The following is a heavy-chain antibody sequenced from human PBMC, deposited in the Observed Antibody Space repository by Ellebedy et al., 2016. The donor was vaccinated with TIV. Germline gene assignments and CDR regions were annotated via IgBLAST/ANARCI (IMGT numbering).Heavy chain of an antibody. Sequence: GGSLRLSXAVSGFSFRTYAMHWVRQAPGKGLEWVAVISYDGSNKYYADSVKGRFTISRDNSKNTMYLQMNSLRVQDTAVYYCARVEPFYCSSTSCKNLGSDYWGQGTLVTGSS. CDR2: ISYDGSNK. CDR3: ARVEPFYCSSTSCKNLGSDY. CDR1: GFSFRTYA. D-gene: IGHD2-2*01. V-gene: IGHV3-30-3*01. J-gene: IGHJ4*02.